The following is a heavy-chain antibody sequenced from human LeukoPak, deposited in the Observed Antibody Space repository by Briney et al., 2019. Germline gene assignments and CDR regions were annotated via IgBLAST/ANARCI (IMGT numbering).Heavy chain of an antibody. V-gene: IGHV1-2*02. D-gene: IGHD3-22*01. Sequence: GASVKVSCKASGYTFTGYYMHWVRQAPGQGLEWMGWINPNSGGTNYAQKFQGRVTMTRDTSISTAYMELSRLRSDDTAVYYCARGITMIPPGFDYWGQGTLVTVSS. CDR1: GYTFTGYY. CDR3: ARGITMIPPGFDY. J-gene: IGHJ4*02. CDR2: INPNSGGT.